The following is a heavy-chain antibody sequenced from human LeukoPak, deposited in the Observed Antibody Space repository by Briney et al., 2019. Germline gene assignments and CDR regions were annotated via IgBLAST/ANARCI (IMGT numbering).Heavy chain of an antibody. CDR3: ARAPGGPGFDY. CDR1: GSSISSGGYY. D-gene: IGHD1-14*01. Sequence: SETLSLTCTVSGSSISSGGYYWSWIRQHPGKGLERIGYIYYSGSTYYNPSLKSRVTISVDTSKNQFSLKLSSVTAADTAVYYCARAPGGPGFDYWGQGTLVTVSS. CDR2: IYYSGST. V-gene: IGHV4-31*03. J-gene: IGHJ4*02.